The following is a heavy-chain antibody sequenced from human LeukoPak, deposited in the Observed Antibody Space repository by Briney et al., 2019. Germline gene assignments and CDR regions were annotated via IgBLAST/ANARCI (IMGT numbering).Heavy chain of an antibody. CDR1: GFTFSSYA. J-gene: IGHJ4*02. CDR2: ISYDGSNK. D-gene: IGHD6-13*01. CDR3: ARDGYSSSWPRGYFDY. Sequence: PGGSLRLSCAASGFTFSSYAMHWVRQAPGKGLEWVAVISYDGSNKYYADSVKGRFTISRDNSKNTLYLQMNSLRAEDTAVYYCARDGYSSSWPRGYFDYWGQGTLATVSS. V-gene: IGHV3-30-3*01.